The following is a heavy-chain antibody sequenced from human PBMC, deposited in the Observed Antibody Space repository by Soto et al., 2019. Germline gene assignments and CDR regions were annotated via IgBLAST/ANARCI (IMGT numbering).Heavy chain of an antibody. J-gene: IGHJ4*02. CDR3: ARELRGYSYGSGTYYYDC. V-gene: IGHV1-69*12. Sequence: QVQLVQSGAEVKKPGSSVKVSCKASGGTFSSYAISWVRQAPGQGLEWMGGIIPIFGTANYAQKFQGRVTITADESTSTAYMELSSLRSEDTAVYYCARELRGYSYGSGTYYYDCWGQGTLVTVSS. CDR2: IIPIFGTA. CDR1: GGTFSSYA. D-gene: IGHD5-18*01.